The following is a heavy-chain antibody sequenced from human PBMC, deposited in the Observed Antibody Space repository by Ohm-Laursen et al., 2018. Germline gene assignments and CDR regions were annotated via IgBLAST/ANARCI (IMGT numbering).Heavy chain of an antibody. CDR3: ARNYQITIFGVAAGAFDI. D-gene: IGHD3-3*01. CDR2: INPNSGGT. J-gene: IGHJ3*02. CDR1: GYTFTGYY. V-gene: IGHV1-2*02. Sequence: PSVKVSCKASGYTFTGYYMHWVRQAPGQGLEWMGWINPNSGGTNYAQKFQGRVTMTRDTSISTAYMELSRLRSDDTAVYYCARNYQITIFGVAAGAFDIWGQGTMVTVSS.